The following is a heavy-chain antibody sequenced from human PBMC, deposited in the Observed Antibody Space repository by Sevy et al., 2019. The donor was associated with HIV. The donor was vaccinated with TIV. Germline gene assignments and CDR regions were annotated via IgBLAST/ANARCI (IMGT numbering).Heavy chain of an antibody. J-gene: IGHJ5*02. CDR1: GGSISSYY. V-gene: IGHV4-59*08. Sequence: SETLSLTCTVSGGSISSYYWSWIRQPPGKGLEWIGYIYYSGSTNYNPSLKSRVTISVDTSKNQFSLKLSSVTAADTAGYYCARHAGIRGRITMIVEDWFDPWGQGTLVTVSS. D-gene: IGHD3-22*01. CDR3: ARHAGIRGRITMIVEDWFDP. CDR2: IYYSGST.